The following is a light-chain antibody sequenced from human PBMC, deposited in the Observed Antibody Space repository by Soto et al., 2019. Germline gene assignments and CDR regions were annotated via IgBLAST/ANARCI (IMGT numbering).Light chain of an antibody. V-gene: IGKV4-1*01. J-gene: IGKJ4*01. CDR1: QSLLYSSNNKNY. CDR2: WAS. Sequence: IVMTQSPDSLAVSLGERATINCRSSQSLLYSSNNKNYLAWYQQKPGQPPKLLIYWASTRASGVPARFSGSGSGTDFTLTISNLQAEDVAVYHCQQYHSNTELTLGGGTKVDIK. CDR3: QQYHSNTELT.